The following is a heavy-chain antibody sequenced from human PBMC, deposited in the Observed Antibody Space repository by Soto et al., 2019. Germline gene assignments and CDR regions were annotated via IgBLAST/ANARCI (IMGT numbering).Heavy chain of an antibody. J-gene: IGHJ4*02. V-gene: IGHV4-39*01. Sequence: QLQLQESGPGLVKPSETLSLTCAVSGGSFSSSNYYWGWIRQPPGKGLEWVGSIYSGGSTYYNPSLKSRVTISVDTSKNQFSLELSSVTAADTAVYYCATRYCSSSSCPHYYFDYWGQGTLVTVSS. D-gene: IGHD2-2*01. CDR2: IYSGGST. CDR1: GGSFSSSNYY. CDR3: ATRYCSSSSCPHYYFDY.